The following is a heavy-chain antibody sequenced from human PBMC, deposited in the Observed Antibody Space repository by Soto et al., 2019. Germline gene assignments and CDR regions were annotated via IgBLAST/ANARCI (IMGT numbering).Heavy chain of an antibody. CDR1: GFTFSSYA. V-gene: IGHV3-23*01. Sequence: PGGSLRLSCAASGFTFSSYAMNWVRQAPGKGLEWVSAISATGGSTSYADSVKGRFTISRDNSKNTLYLQMNSLRAEDTAIYYCAKDLSSYYYFDFWGQGTLVTVSS. J-gene: IGHJ4*02. CDR3: AKDLSSYYYFDF. D-gene: IGHD2-15*01. CDR2: ISATGGST.